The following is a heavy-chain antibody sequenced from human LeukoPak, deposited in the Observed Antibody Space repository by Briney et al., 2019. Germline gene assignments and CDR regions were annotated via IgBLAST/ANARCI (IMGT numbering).Heavy chain of an antibody. Sequence: PGGSLRLSCVTSGFTFSRYSMRWVRQAPGKGLEWVSSIYFTGNYISYADSVKGRFTISSDNAKNSLYLQMNSLRAEDTAVYYCAREFNTVGNFDYWGQGTLVTVSS. D-gene: IGHD3-10*01. V-gene: IGHV3-21*01. CDR3: AREFNTVGNFDY. CDR1: GFTFSRYS. J-gene: IGHJ4*02. CDR2: IYFTGNYI.